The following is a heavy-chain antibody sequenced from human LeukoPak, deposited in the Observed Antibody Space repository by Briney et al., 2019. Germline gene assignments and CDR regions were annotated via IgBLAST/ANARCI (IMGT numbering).Heavy chain of an antibody. Sequence: SETLSLTCAVYGGSFSGYYWSWIRQPPGKGLEWIGEINHSGSTNYNPSLKSRVTISVDTSKNQFSLKLSSVTAADTAVYYCARMITFPYYYYMDVWGKGTTVTISS. CDR3: ARMITFPYYYYMDV. CDR1: GGSFSGYY. D-gene: IGHD3-16*01. J-gene: IGHJ6*03. V-gene: IGHV4-34*01. CDR2: INHSGST.